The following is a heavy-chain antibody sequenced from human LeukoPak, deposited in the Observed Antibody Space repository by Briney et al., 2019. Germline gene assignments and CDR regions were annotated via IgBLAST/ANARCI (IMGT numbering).Heavy chain of an antibody. CDR2: LYTSGST. CDR1: DGSISSYY. V-gene: IGHV4-4*07. J-gene: IGHJ4*02. Sequence: SETLSLTCTVSDGSISSYYWSWIRQPAGKGLEWIGRLYTSGSTNYNPSLKSRVTMSVDTSKNQFSLKLSSVTAADTAVYYCACSSSGWFWNYWSQGTLVTVSS. D-gene: IGHD6-19*01. CDR3: ACSSSGWFWNY.